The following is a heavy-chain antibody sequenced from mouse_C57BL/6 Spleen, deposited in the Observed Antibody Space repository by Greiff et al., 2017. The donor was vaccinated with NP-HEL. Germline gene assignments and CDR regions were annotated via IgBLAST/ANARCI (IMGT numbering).Heavy chain of an antibody. Sequence: VQLQQSGPELVKPGASVKISCKASGYTFTDYYMNWVKQSHGKSLEWIGDINPNNGGTSYNQKFKGKATLTVDKSSSTAYMELRSLTSEDSAVYYCARRYDGYYDAMDDWGQGTSVTVSS. CDR1: GYTFTDYY. CDR3: ARRYDGYYDAMDD. D-gene: IGHD2-3*01. V-gene: IGHV1-26*01. J-gene: IGHJ4*01. CDR2: INPNNGGT.